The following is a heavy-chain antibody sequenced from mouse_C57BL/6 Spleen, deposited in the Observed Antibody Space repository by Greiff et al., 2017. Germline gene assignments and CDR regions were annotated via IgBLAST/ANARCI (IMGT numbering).Heavy chain of an antibody. CDR1: GYAFSSSW. CDR3: ARRGPTVVATSDFDY. Sequence: SGPELVKPGASVKISCKASGYAFSSSWMNWVKQRPGKGLEWIGRIYPGDGDTNYNGKFKGKATLTADKSSSTAYMQLSSLTSEDSAVYFCARRGPTVVATSDFDYWGQGTTLTVSS. CDR2: IYPGDGDT. D-gene: IGHD1-1*01. V-gene: IGHV1-82*01. J-gene: IGHJ2*01.